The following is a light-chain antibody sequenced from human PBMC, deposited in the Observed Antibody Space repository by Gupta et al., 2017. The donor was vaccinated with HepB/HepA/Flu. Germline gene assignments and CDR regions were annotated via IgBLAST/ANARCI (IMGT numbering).Light chain of an antibody. V-gene: IGKV1-5*03. CDR3: QQYNSYSLT. CDR2: KAS. Sequence: DIQMTQFPSTLFASVGARVTITGRASQRINARLAWYQQKPGQAPKFLIYKASSLESGVPSRFGGSGSGTEFTLTISSLQPDDFATYYCQQYNSYSLTFGQGTKVDIK. CDR1: QRINAR. J-gene: IGKJ1*01.